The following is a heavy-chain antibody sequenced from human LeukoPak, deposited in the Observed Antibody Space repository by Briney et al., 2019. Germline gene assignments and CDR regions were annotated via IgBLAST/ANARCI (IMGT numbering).Heavy chain of an antibody. V-gene: IGHV3-7*01. CDR1: GFIVSNAW. D-gene: IGHD6-19*01. J-gene: IGHJ4*02. Sequence: GGSLRLSCAASGFIVSNAWMSWVRQAPGKGLEWVANIKQDGSDKYYVDSVKGRFTISRDNAKNSLYLQMNSLRAEDSALYYCARASAVAGTRDYWGQGTLVTVSS. CDR3: ARASAVAGTRDY. CDR2: IKQDGSDK.